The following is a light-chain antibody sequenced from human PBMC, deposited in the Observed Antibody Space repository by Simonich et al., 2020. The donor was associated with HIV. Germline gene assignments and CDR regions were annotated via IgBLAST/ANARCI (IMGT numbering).Light chain of an antibody. CDR1: SSDVGGYNF. CDR2: EVS. J-gene: IGLJ2*01. Sequence: QSALTQPPSASGSPGQSVTISCTGTSSDVGGYNFASWYQLHPGKAPKLMIYEVSTRPAGVPDRCSGSKSGNTASLTVSGLQAEDEADYYCSSYAGSNNLVFGGGTKLTVL. V-gene: IGLV2-8*01. CDR3: SSYAGSNNLV.